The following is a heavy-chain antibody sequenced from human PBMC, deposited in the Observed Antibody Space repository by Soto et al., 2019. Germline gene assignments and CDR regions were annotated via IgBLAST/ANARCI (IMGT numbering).Heavy chain of an antibody. CDR1: GGSISSGGYY. V-gene: IGHV4-31*03. CDR3: ARGFYNAARHNWFDP. Sequence: SETLSLTCNVSGGSISSGGYYWSWIRQHTGKGLEWIGYIYYSGSTFYNPSLKSRVTISVDTSKNQFSLKLTSVTAADTAVYYFARGFYNAARHNWFDPWGQGTLVTVSS. CDR2: IYYSGST. J-gene: IGHJ5*02. D-gene: IGHD6-6*01.